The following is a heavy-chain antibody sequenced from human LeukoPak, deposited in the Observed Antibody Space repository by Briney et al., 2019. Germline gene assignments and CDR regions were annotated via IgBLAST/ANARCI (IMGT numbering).Heavy chain of an antibody. J-gene: IGHJ6*02. CDR1: GCTFSDHY. CDR2: SRNKANSYTT. D-gene: IGHD3-3*01. CDR3: ARGSQYYDFWSGYYRVYYYGMDV. V-gene: IGHV3-72*01. Sequence: GGSLRLSCAASGCTFSDHYMDWVRQAPGKGLEWVGRSRNKANSYTTEYAASVKGRFTISRDDSKNSLYLQMNSLKTEDTAVYYCARGSQYYDFWSGYYRVYYYGMDVWGQGTTVTVSS.